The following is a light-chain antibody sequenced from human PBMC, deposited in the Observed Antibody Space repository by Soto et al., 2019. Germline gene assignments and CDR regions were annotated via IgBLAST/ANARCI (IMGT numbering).Light chain of an antibody. CDR3: SSYAGNLYV. Sequence: QSALTQSPSASGSPGQSVTISCTGTSSDVGGYNYVSWYQQHPGKAPKLMIYEVSKRPSGVPDRFSGSKSGNTASLTVSGLQAEDEADYYCSSYAGNLYVFGTGTKLTVL. CDR1: SSDVGGYNY. V-gene: IGLV2-8*01. J-gene: IGLJ1*01. CDR2: EVS.